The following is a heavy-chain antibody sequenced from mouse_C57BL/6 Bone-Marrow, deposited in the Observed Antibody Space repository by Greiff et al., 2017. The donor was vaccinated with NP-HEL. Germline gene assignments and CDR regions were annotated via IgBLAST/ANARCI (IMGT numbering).Heavy chain of an antibody. V-gene: IGHV14-4*01. CDR1: GFNIKDDY. CDR3: TTEGPFDY. J-gene: IGHJ2*01. Sequence: VQLQQSGAELVRPGASVKLSCTASGFNIKDDYMHWVKQRPEQGLEWIGWIDPENGDTEYASKFQGKATITADTSSNTAYLQLSSLTSEDTAVYYCTTEGPFDYWGQGTTLTVSS. CDR2: IDPENGDT.